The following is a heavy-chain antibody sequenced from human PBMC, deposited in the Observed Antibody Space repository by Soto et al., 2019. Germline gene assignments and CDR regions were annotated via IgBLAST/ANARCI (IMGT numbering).Heavy chain of an antibody. Sequence: EVQLLESGGGLVQPGGSLRLSCAASGFTFSSYAMSWVRQAPGKGLEWVSAISGSGGSTYYADSVKGRFTISRDNSKNTVELQMNSLRAEDTAVYYCAKGRLRSGSYLAAFDIWGQGTMVTVSS. J-gene: IGHJ3*02. CDR1: GFTFSSYA. V-gene: IGHV3-23*01. D-gene: IGHD1-26*01. CDR3: AKGRLRSGSYLAAFDI. CDR2: ISGSGGST.